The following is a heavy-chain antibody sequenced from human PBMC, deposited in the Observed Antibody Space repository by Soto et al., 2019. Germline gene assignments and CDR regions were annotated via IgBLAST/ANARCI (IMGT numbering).Heavy chain of an antibody. CDR1: GFTFSSYS. CDR3: AAGYSGYVYYYGMDV. V-gene: IGHV3-48*02. CDR2: ISSSSSTI. Sequence: LRLSCAASGFTFSSYSMNWVRQAPGKGLEWVSYISSSSSTIYYADSVKGRFTISRDNAKNSLYLQMNSLRDEDTAVYYCAAGYSGYVYYYGMDVWGQGTTVTVSS. D-gene: IGHD5-12*01. J-gene: IGHJ6*02.